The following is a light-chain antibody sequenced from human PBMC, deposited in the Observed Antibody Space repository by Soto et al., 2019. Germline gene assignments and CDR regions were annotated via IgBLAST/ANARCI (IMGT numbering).Light chain of an antibody. CDR3: PQSNTCPRT. CDR2: GAS. V-gene: IGKV3-15*01. J-gene: IGKJ1*01. Sequence: EIVMTPSPATLSVSPGERATLYCRARQSVSNNLAWYQQKPGQAPRLLIYGASTRATGIPARFSGSGSGTEFTLTVSSLQSEDFAVYYCPQSNTCPRTFGQGTKVEIK. CDR1: QSVSNN.